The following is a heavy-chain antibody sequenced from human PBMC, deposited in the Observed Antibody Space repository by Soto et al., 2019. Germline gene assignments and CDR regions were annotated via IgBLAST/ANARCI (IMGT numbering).Heavy chain of an antibody. V-gene: IGHV4-31*03. CDR3: ARGFTTGATIEGFDY. D-gene: IGHD1-1*01. CDR2: IYYSGST. CDR1: GGSISSGGYY. J-gene: IGHJ4*02. Sequence: SETLSLTCTVSGGSISSGGYYWSWIRQHPGKGLEWIGYIYYSGSTYYNPSLKSRVTISVDTSKNQFSLKLSSVTAADTAVYYCARGFTTGATIEGFDYWGQGTLVTVSS.